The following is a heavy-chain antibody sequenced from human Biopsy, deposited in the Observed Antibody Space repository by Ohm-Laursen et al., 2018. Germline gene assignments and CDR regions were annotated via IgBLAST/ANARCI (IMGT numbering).Heavy chain of an antibody. Sequence: SETLSLPCPVSGGSIGSFFWTGIRQPPGKGLGWIGFFYYSGSTNYNPSPRSRVTISVDRSKNQFSLKLSSVTAADTAIYYCARGMRSSGWPYFDSWGQGTLVTVSS. J-gene: IGHJ4*02. CDR3: ARGMRSSGWPYFDS. CDR1: GGSIGSFF. CDR2: FYYSGST. V-gene: IGHV4-59*01. D-gene: IGHD6-19*01.